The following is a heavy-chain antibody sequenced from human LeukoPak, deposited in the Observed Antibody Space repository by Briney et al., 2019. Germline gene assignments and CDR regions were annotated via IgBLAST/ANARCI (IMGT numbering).Heavy chain of an antibody. CDR1: GYSISSGNY. CDR3: ARRCAGGDCYGAFDY. Sequence: VKPSETLSLTCTVSGYSISSGNYWGWIRQPPGKGLEWIRSISYSGSTYYKPSLKSRVTISVDTSKNQFSLKLSSVTAADTAVYYCARRCAGGDCYGAFDYWGQGTLVTVSS. D-gene: IGHD2-21*01. V-gene: IGHV4-38-2*02. J-gene: IGHJ4*02. CDR2: ISYSGST.